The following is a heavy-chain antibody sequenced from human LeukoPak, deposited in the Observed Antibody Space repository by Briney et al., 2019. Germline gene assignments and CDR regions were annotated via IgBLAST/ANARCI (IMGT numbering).Heavy chain of an antibody. D-gene: IGHD2-2*02. V-gene: IGHV3-64*01. CDR2: ISSNGGST. J-gene: IGHJ4*02. CDR1: GFTFSSYA. Sequence: GGSLRLSCAASGFTFSSYAMHWVRQAPGKGLEYVSAISSNGGSTYYANSVKGRFTISRDNSKNTLYLQMGSLRAEDMAVYYCARGAQTQRPCSSTSCYTSAGYFDYWGQGTLVTVSS. CDR3: ARGAQTQRPCSSTSCYTSAGYFDY.